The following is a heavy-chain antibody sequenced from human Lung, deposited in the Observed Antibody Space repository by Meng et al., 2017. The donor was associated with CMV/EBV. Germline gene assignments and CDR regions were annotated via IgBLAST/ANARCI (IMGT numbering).Heavy chain of an antibody. D-gene: IGHD1-26*01. Sequence: SCAASGFTFSNYAISWVRQAPGKGLEWVAVISSDGSKKYYADSVKGRFTISRDNSKNTLYLQMNSLRPEDTAVYFCARVLAEREDYYYGMDVGGQGTXVTVSS. CDR3: ARVLAEREDYYYGMDV. V-gene: IGHV3-30*04. J-gene: IGHJ6*02. CDR2: ISSDGSKK. CDR1: GFTFSNYA.